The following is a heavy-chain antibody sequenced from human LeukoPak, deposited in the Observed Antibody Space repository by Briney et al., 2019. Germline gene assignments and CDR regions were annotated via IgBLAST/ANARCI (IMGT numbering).Heavy chain of an antibody. Sequence: PSETLSLTCTVSGGSISSSSYYWGWIRQPPGKGLEWIGSIYYSGSTYYNPSLKSRVTISVDTSKNQFSLKLSSVTAADTAVYYCASEGNKGRIDYWGQGTLVTVSS. V-gene: IGHV4-39*01. J-gene: IGHJ4*02. D-gene: IGHD2/OR15-2a*01. CDR1: GGSISSSSYY. CDR2: IYYSGST. CDR3: ASEGNKGRIDY.